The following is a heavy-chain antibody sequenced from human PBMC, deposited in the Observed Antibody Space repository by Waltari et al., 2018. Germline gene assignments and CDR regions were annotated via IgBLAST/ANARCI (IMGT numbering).Heavy chain of an antibody. CDR2: IYHSGST. CDR1: GGSISSSNW. V-gene: IGHV4-4*02. D-gene: IGHD3-3*01. J-gene: IGHJ4*02. CDR3: ARNPGTIFGVVDY. Sequence: QVQLQESGPGLVKPSGTLSLTCAVSGGSISSSNWWSWVRQPPGQGLEGIGEIYHSGSTNDNPSLKSRVTISVDKSKNQFSRKLSCVTAADTAVDYCARNPGTIFGVVDYWGQGTLVTVSS.